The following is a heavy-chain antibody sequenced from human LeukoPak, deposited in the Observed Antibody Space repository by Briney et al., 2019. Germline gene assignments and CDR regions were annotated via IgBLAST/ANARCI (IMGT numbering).Heavy chain of an antibody. CDR3: ARIERFCTSGVCFTGYFQH. CDR1: GFSLSTSGMC. V-gene: IGHV2-70*11. D-gene: IGHD2-8*01. CDR2: IDWDDDE. J-gene: IGHJ1*01. Sequence: SGPTLVNPTQTLTLTCTFSGFSLSTSGMCVSWIRQPPGKALEWLARIDWDDDEYYSTSLKTRLTISKDTSKNQVVLTMANMDPVDTATYYCARIERFCTSGVCFTGYFQHWGQGTLVTVSS.